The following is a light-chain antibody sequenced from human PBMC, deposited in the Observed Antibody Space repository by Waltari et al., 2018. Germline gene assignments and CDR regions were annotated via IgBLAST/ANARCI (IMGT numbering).Light chain of an antibody. CDR2: DAS. V-gene: IGKV1-9*01. CDR3: QQLNNYPFT. CDR1: PGITTY. J-gene: IGKJ3*01. Sequence: DMPFPQSPSFLSASVGDRVTITCRASPGITTYLACYQQKTGKAPKLLIYDASTLQGGVPSRFSGSGSGTEFTLTISSLQPEDFATYYCQQLNNYPFTFGPGTKVHIK.